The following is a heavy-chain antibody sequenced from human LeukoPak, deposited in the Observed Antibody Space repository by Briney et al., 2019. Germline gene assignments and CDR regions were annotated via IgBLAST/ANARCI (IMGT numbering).Heavy chain of an antibody. V-gene: IGHV4-30-2*01. CDR2: IYHSGST. CDR3: ARYYDFWRGGYFDY. CDR1: GGSISSGGYS. J-gene: IGHJ4*02. D-gene: IGHD3-3*01. Sequence: SETLSLTCAVSGGSISSGGYSWSWIRQPPGKGLEWIGYIYHSGSTYYNPSLKSRVTISVDRSKNQFPLKLSSVTAADTAVYYCARYYDFWRGGYFDYWGQGTLVTVSS.